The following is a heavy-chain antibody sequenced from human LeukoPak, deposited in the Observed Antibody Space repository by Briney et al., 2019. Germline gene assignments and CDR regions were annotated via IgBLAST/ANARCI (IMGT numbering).Heavy chain of an antibody. Sequence: GGSLRLSCAASGFTFSTYWMSWVRQAPGKGLEWVADIKQDGSDKYYVDSVKGRFTISRDNAKNSLYLQMNSLRAEDTSVYYCARNYGRYPYWGQGTLVTVPS. J-gene: IGHJ4*02. CDR1: GFTFSTYW. CDR3: ARNYGRYPY. D-gene: IGHD4-17*01. CDR2: IKQDGSDK. V-gene: IGHV3-7*02.